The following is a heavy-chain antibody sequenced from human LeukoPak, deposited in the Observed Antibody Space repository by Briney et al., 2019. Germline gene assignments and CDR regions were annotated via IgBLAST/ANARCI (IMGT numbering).Heavy chain of an antibody. CDR2: ISGSGAIT. CDR3: AKGAGGSYYSFDY. CDR1: GFRFSSYG. J-gene: IGHJ4*02. Sequence: GGSLRLSCAASGFRFSSYGMSWVRQAPGEGLEWVSIISGSGAITHYADSEKGRFTISRDNPENTLYLQMNSLRVEDTAVYYCAKGAGGSYYSFDYWGQGTLVTVSS. V-gene: IGHV3-23*01. D-gene: IGHD3-10*01.